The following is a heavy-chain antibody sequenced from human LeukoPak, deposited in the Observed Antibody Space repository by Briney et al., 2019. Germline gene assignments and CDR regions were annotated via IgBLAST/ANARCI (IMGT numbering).Heavy chain of an antibody. V-gene: IGHV3-74*01. J-gene: IGHJ5*02. CDR2: INNDGSST. D-gene: IGHD6-13*01. CDR3: ARPTREGSSWYWWFDP. Sequence: GGSLRLSCAASGFTFSSYWMHWVRQAPGKGLVWVSRINNDGSSTSYADSVKGRFTISRDNAKNTLYLQINSLRAEDTAVYYCARPTREGSSWYWWFDPWGQGTLVTVSS. CDR1: GFTFSSYW.